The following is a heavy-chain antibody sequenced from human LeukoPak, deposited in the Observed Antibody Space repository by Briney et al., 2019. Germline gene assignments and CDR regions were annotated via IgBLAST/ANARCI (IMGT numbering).Heavy chain of an antibody. CDR1: GFTFSSYA. J-gene: IGHJ3*02. CDR3: AKNYGSGSYFDAFDM. CDR2: ISGSGAST. D-gene: IGHD3-10*01. V-gene: IGHV3-23*01. Sequence: GSLRLSCAASGFTFSSYAMSWVRQAPGKGLEWVSAISGSGASTYYADSVKGRFTISRDNSKNTLYVQMNGLRAEDTAVYYCAKNYGSGSYFDAFDMWGQGTTVTVSS.